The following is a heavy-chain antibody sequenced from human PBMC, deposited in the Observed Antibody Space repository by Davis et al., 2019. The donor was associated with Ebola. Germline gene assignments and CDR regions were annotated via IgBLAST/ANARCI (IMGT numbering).Heavy chain of an antibody. D-gene: IGHD6-25*01. CDR3: ARLVSGY. J-gene: IGHJ4*02. CDR2: IKKDGVQK. Sequence: GGSLRLSCSASGFTFSSYAMHWVRQAPGKGLEWVATIKKDGVQKFYVDSVKGRFIISRDNARNSLYLQMNSLKNEDTAVYYCARLVSGYWGQGTLVSVSS. CDR1: GFTFSSYA. V-gene: IGHV3-7*03.